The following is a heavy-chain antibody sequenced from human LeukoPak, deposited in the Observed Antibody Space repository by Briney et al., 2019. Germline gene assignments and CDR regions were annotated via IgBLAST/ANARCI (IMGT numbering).Heavy chain of an antibody. CDR1: GFTFSSHA. Sequence: ESGGSLRLSCAASGFTFSSHALSWVRQAPGKGLEWVSAISGSGGSTYYADSVKGRFTISRDNSKNTLYLQMNSLRAEDTAVYYCAKLSSSGYIDIFDYWGQGTLVTVSS. CDR3: AKLSSSGYIDIFDY. J-gene: IGHJ4*02. D-gene: IGHD3-22*01. CDR2: ISGSGGST. V-gene: IGHV3-23*01.